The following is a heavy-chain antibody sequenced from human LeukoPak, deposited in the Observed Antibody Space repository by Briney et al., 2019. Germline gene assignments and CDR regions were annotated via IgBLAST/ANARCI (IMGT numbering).Heavy chain of an antibody. J-gene: IGHJ3*02. CDR3: ARDKGPGDAFDI. CDR1: GGSISSGSYY. CDR2: IYTSGST. Sequence: SETLSLTCTVSGGSISSGSYYWSWIRQPAGKGLEWIGRIYTSGSTNYNPSLKSRVTMSVDTSKNQFSLKLSSVTAADTAVYYCARDKGPGDAFDIWGQGTMVTVSS. D-gene: IGHD1-14*01. V-gene: IGHV4-61*02.